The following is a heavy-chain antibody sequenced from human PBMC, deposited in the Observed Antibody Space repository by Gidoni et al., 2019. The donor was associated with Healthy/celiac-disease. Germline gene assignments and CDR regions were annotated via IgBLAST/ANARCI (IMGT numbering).Heavy chain of an antibody. D-gene: IGHD2-2*01. V-gene: IGHV3-21*01. CDR1: EVSFSRYS. CDR3: ARDLAHCSSTSCPNDAFDI. Sequence: EVQPVVSGGRLVKPGGSLRLSCAAAEVSFSRYSMNWVRQAPGKGLEWVSSISSSSSYIYYADSVKGRFTISRDNAKNSLYLQMNSLRAEDTAVYYCARDLAHCSSTSCPNDAFDIWGQGTMVTVSS. J-gene: IGHJ3*02. CDR2: ISSSSSYI.